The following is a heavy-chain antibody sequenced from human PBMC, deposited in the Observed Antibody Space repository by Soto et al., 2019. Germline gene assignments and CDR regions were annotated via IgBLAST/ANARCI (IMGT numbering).Heavy chain of an antibody. D-gene: IGHD2-8*01. CDR2: IGGIGATI. Sequence: GGSLRLSCAASGFTFSAYGMAWVRQAPGKGLEWVSSIGGIGATIYYADSVKGRFTISRDNSENTMYLQMNSLRVEDTAIYYCAKISNGCDYWGQGTLVTVSS. J-gene: IGHJ4*02. CDR1: GFTFSAYG. V-gene: IGHV3-23*01. CDR3: AKISNGCDY.